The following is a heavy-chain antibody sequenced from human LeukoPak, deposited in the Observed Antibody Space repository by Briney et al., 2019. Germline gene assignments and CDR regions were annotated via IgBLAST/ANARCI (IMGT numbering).Heavy chain of an antibody. CDR1: GGSISSYY. D-gene: IGHD6-13*01. CDR2: IYYSGST. V-gene: IGHV4-59*01. CDR3: ARLLVDSSSWYIGYFDL. J-gene: IGHJ2*01. Sequence: PSETLSLTCTVSGGSISSYYWSWIRQPPGKGLDWIGYIYYSGSTNYNPSLKSRVTISVDTSKNQFSLKLSSVTAADTAVYYCARLLVDSSSWYIGYFDLWGRGTLVAVSS.